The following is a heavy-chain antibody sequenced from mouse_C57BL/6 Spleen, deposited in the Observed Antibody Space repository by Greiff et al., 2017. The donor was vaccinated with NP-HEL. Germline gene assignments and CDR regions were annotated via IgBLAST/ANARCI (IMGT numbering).Heavy chain of an antibody. D-gene: IGHD1-1*01. CDR2: ISDGGSYT. V-gene: IGHV5-4*01. CDR3: AREGVSSYFDD. J-gene: IGHJ2*01. Sequence: EVKLVESGGGLVKPGGSLKLSCAASGFTFSSYAMSWVRQTPEKRLEWVATISDGGSYTYYPDNVKGRFTISRDNAKNNLYLQMSHLKSEDTAMYYCAREGVSSYFDDWGQGTTLTVSS. CDR1: GFTFSSYA.